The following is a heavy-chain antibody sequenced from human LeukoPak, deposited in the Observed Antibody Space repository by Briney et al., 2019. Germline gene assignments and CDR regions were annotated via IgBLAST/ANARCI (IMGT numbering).Heavy chain of an antibody. CDR1: AYTLTELS. Sequence: ASVKVSCKVSAYTLTELSMHWVRQAPGKGLEWMGGFDPEDGETIYAQKFQGRVTMTEDTATDTAYMELSSLRSEDTAVYYCACGSGYSYGGFDYWGQGTLVTVSS. D-gene: IGHD5-18*01. J-gene: IGHJ4*02. CDR3: ACGSGYSYGGFDY. V-gene: IGHV1-24*01. CDR2: FDPEDGET.